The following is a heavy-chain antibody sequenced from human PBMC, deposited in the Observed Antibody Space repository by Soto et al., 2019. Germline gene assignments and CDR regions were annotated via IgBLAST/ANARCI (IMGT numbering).Heavy chain of an antibody. D-gene: IGHD6-19*01. CDR2: SSGSGGTT. V-gene: IGHV3-23*01. J-gene: IGHJ4*02. CDR3: AKEPYSSFVLGTFHY. Sequence: EVQLLESGGGLVQPGGSLRLSCAASGFTFKSYAMSWFRQPPGKGLEWVSGSSGSGGTTYHADSVKGRFTISRDNSKNTLYLQMNRLRVEDTAVYYCAKEPYSSFVLGTFHYWGQGALVTVSS. CDR1: GFTFKSYA.